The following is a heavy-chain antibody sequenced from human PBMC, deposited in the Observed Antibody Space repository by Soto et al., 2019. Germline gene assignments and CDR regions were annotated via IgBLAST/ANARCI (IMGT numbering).Heavy chain of an antibody. CDR3: AHGRIGYYGSGISWDY. D-gene: IGHD3-10*01. Sequence: SGPTLVNPTQTLTLTCTFSGFSLSTSGVGVGWIRQPPGKALEWLALIYWNDDKRHSPSLKSRLTITKDTSKNQVVLTMTNMDPVDTATYYCAHGRIGYYGSGISWDYWGQGTLVTVSS. V-gene: IGHV2-5*01. CDR2: IYWNDDK. CDR1: GFSLSTSGVG. J-gene: IGHJ4*02.